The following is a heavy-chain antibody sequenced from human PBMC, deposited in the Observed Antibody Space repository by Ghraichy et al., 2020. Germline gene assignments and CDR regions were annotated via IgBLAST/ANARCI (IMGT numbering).Heavy chain of an antibody. CDR1: GGSISSYY. CDR3: AAAVDCSGGLCLSS. V-gene: IGHV4-59*08. Sequence: SETLSLTCTVSGGSISSYYWSWIRQPPGKGLEWIGYIYYSGSTNYNPSLKSRVTISVDTSKNQFSLKLSSVTAADTAVYYCAAAVDCSGGLCLSSWGQGTLVTVSS. CDR2: IYYSGST. J-gene: IGHJ5*02. D-gene: IGHD2-15*01.